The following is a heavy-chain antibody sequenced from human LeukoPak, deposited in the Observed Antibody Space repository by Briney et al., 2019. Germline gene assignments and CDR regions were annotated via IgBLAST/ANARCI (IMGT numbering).Heavy chain of an antibody. D-gene: IGHD6-13*01. V-gene: IGHV1-24*01. J-gene: IGHJ4*02. CDR1: GYTLTELS. CDR2: FYPEDGET. CDR3: ATDRVAAAGTAGEMVY. Sequence: ASVKVSCKVSGYTLTELSMHWVRQAPGKGLEWMGGFYPEDGETIYAQKFQGRVTMTEDTSTDTAYMELSSLRSEDTAVYYCATDRVAAAGTAGEMVYWGQGTLVTVSS.